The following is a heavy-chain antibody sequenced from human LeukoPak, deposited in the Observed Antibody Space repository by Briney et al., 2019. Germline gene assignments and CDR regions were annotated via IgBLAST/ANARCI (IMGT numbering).Heavy chain of an antibody. D-gene: IGHD2-2*02. V-gene: IGHV1-8*01. Sequence: ASVKVSCKASGYAFTSYDINWVRQATGQGLEWMGWMNPNNGNTGYAQKFQGRVTMTRNTSISTAYMELSSLRSEDTAVYYCARAPYCSSTSCYKDYYYYYYMDVWGEGTTVTVSS. CDR1: GYAFTSYD. J-gene: IGHJ6*03. CDR3: ARAPYCSSTSCYKDYYYYYYMDV. CDR2: MNPNNGNT.